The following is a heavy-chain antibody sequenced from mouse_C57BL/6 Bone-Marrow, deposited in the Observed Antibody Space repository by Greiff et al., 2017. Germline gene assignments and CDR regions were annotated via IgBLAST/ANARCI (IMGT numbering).Heavy chain of an antibody. J-gene: IGHJ3*01. CDR3: VNPAWFAY. CDR2: INPNNGGT. CDR1: GYTFTDYY. Sequence: EVQLQQSGPELVKPGASVKISCKASGYTFTDYYMNWVKQSHGKSLEWIGDINPNNGGTSYNQKFKGKATLTVDKSSSTAYMELRSLTSEDSAVYYCVNPAWFAYWGQGTLVTVSA. V-gene: IGHV1-26*01.